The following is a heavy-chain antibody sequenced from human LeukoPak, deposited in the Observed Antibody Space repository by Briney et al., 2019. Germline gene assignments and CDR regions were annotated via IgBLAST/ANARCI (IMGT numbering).Heavy chain of an antibody. J-gene: IGHJ5*02. CDR3: ARGPLSWELLPNWFDP. D-gene: IGHD1-26*01. CDR1: GGSISSYY. CDR2: TYYSGST. Sequence: SETLSLTCTVSGGSISSYYWSWIRQPPGKGLEWIGYTYYSGSTNYNPSLKSRVTISVDTSKNQFSLKLSSVTAADTAVYYCARGPLSWELLPNWFDPWGQGTLVTVSS. V-gene: IGHV4-59*01.